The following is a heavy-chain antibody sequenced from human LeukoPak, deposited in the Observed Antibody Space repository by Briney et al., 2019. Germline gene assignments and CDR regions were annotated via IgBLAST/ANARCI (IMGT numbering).Heavy chain of an antibody. Sequence: SETLSLTCTVSGGSISSGGYYWSWIRQHPGEGLEWIGYIYYSGSTYYNPSLKSRVTISVDTSKNQFSLKLSSVTAADTAVYYCARDPSLLRPHDKGGFDPWGQGTLVTVSS. D-gene: IGHD4-17*01. V-gene: IGHV4-31*03. CDR2: IYYSGST. CDR3: ARDPSLLRPHDKGGFDP. CDR1: GGSISSGGYY. J-gene: IGHJ5*02.